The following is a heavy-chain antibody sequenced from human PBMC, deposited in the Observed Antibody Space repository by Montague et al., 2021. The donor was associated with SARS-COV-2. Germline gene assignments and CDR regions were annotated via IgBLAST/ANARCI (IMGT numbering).Heavy chain of an antibody. D-gene: IGHD2-15*01. CDR3: AGDQVLNFYYYCAMDV. CDR2: INHSGST. CDR1: GGSFSGYY. J-gene: IGHJ6*02. Sequence: SETLSLTCAVSGGSFSGYYWNWVRQSPGRGLEWIGEINHSGSTNYNPSLESRVTMSVDTSKNQFSLTLRSATAADTGLYYCAGDQVLNFYYYCAMDVWGQGTTVTVSS. V-gene: IGHV4-34*01.